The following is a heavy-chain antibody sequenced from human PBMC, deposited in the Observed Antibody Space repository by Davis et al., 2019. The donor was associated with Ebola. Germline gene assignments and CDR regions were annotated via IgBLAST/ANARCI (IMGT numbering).Heavy chain of an antibody. CDR1: GYPFTDYG. D-gene: IGHD1-26*01. V-gene: IGHV1-18*04. Sequence: ASVKVSCKASGYPFTDYGITWVRQAPGQGLEWMGWSTAYNGNTHYEQKLQGRVTMTIDTSTSTAYMELRSLRSDDTAFYYCARWVGLVSFDMLGQGTMFILSS. CDR2: STAYNGNT. CDR3: ARWVGLVSFDM. J-gene: IGHJ3*02.